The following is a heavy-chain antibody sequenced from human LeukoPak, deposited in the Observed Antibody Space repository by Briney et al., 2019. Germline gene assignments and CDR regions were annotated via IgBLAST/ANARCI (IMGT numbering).Heavy chain of an antibody. CDR2: IIPILGIA. V-gene: IGHV1-69*04. D-gene: IGHD6-13*01. CDR1: GGTFSSYA. CDR3: AREGEQLTAGHPTEYFQH. Sequence: ASVKVSCKASGGTFSSYAISWVRQAPGQGLEWMGRIIPILGIANYAQKFQGRVTITADKSTSTAYMELSSLRSEDTAVYYCAREGEQLTAGHPTEYFQHWGQGTLVTVPS. J-gene: IGHJ1*01.